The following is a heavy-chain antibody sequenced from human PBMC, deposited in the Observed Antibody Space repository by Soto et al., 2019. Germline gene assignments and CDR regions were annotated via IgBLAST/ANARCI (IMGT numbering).Heavy chain of an antibody. CDR1: GFTFDDYA. CDR2: ISWNSGSI. J-gene: IGHJ3*02. Sequence: EVQLVESGGGLVQPGRSLRLSCAASGFTFDDYAMHWVRQAPGKGLEWVSGISWNSGSIGYADSVKGRFTISRDNAKNSLYLQMNSLRAEDTALYYCAKDIGPLFLFPPNCSGGSCYAFDIWGQGTMVTVSS. D-gene: IGHD2-15*01. CDR3: AKDIGPLFLFPPNCSGGSCYAFDI. V-gene: IGHV3-9*01.